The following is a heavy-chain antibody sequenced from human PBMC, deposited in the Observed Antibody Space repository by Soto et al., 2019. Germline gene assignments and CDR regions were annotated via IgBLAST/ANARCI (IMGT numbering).Heavy chain of an antibody. D-gene: IGHD2-8*01. V-gene: IGHV4-31*03. CDR3: ARGRVYAIHPPGFFDY. CDR2: IYYSGST. J-gene: IGHJ4*02. CDR1: GGSISSGGYY. Sequence: PSETLSLTCTVSGGSISSGGYYWSWIRQHPGKGLEWIGYIYYSGSTYYNPSLKSRVTISVDTSKNQFSLKLSSVTAADTAVYYCARGRVYAIHPPGFFDYWGQGTLVTVSS.